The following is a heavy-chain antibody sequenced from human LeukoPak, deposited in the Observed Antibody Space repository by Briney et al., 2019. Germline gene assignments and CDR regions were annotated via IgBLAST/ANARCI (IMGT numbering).Heavy chain of an antibody. V-gene: IGHV4-59*01. CDR3: ARQYYYGMGV. J-gene: IGHJ6*02. CDR1: GGSISSYY. CDR2: IYYSGST. Sequence: SETLSLTCTVSGGSISSYYWSWIRQPPGKGLEWIGYIYYSGSTNYNPSLKSRVTISVDTSKNQFSLKLSSVTAADTAVYYCARQYYYGMGVWGQGTTVTVSS.